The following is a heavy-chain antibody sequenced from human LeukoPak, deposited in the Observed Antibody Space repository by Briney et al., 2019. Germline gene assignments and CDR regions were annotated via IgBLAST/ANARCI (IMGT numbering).Heavy chain of an antibody. CDR3: AKAELRYFDWSEAIDY. Sequence: GGSLRLSCAASGFTFSSYAMSWVRQAPGKGLEWVSAISGSGGSTYYADSVKSRFTISRDNSKNTLYLQMNSLRAEDTAVYYCAKAELRYFDWSEAIDYWGQGTLVTVSS. CDR1: GFTFSSYA. J-gene: IGHJ4*02. V-gene: IGHV3-23*01. CDR2: ISGSGGST. D-gene: IGHD3-9*01.